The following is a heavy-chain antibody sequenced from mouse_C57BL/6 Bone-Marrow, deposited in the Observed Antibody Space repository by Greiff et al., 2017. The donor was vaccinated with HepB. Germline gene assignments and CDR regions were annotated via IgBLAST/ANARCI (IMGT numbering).Heavy chain of an antibody. V-gene: IGHV1-52*01. CDR1: GYTFTSYW. CDR2: IDPSDSET. J-gene: IGHJ4*01. CDR3: ARRLDYYAMDY. Sequence: QVHLQQPGAELVRPGSSVKLSCKASGYTFTSYWMHWVKQRPIQGLEWIGNIDPSDSETHYNQKFKDKATLTVDKSSSTAYMQLSSLTSEDSAVYYCARRLDYYAMDYWGQGTSVTVSS. D-gene: IGHD1-2*01.